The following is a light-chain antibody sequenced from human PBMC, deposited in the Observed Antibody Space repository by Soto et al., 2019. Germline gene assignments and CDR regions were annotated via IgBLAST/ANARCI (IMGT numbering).Light chain of an antibody. CDR2: EAS. CDR3: QQLFDSPIP. CDR1: QSISRW. Sequence: MYKSPATLSSSEGDRVTITCRASQSISRWLTWYQQKPGKAPKLLIYEASTLESGVPSRFSATVSGTEFSLTISSLQPEDFATYYCQQLFDSPIPFGQGTLPEV. V-gene: IGKV1-5*01. J-gene: IGKJ5*01.